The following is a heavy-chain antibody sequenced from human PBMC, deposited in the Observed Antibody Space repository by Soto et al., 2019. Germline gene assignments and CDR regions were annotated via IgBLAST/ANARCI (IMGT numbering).Heavy chain of an antibody. V-gene: IGHV4-30-4*01. Sequence: QVQLQESGPGLVKPSQTLSLTCTVSGGSISSGDYYWSWIRQPPGKGLEWIGYIYYSGSTYYNPSLNSRVTISVDTSKNQFSLKLSSVTAADTAVYYCAKSIYSRGYCSGGSCSKTPDAFDIWGQGTMVTVSS. CDR1: GGSISSGDYY. CDR2: IYYSGST. D-gene: IGHD2-15*01. CDR3: AKSIYSRGYCSGGSCSKTPDAFDI. J-gene: IGHJ3*02.